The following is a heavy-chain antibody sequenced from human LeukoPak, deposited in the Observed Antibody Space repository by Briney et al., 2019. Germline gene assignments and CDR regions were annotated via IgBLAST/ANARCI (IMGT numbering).Heavy chain of an antibody. CDR2: ISAYNGNT. J-gene: IGHJ4*02. D-gene: IGHD1-26*01. CDR3: ARDQSGSYLALYFDY. V-gene: IGHV1-18*01. CDR1: GYTFTSYG. Sequence: ASVKVSCKASGYTFTSYGISWVRQAPGQGLEWMGWISAYNGNTNYAQKLQGRVTMTTDTSTSTAYMELRSLRSDDTAVYYCARDQSGSYLALYFDYWGQGTLVTVSS.